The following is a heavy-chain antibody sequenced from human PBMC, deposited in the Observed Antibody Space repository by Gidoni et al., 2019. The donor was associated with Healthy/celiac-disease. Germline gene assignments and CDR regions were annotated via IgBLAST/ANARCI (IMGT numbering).Heavy chain of an antibody. CDR2: IIWNSGSI. D-gene: IGHD3-3*01. CDR3: AKACRFLEWLAQVDY. J-gene: IGHJ4*02. Sequence: EVQLVESGGGLVQPGRSLRLSCAPSGFTFDDYAMHWVRKAPGKGLGWVSGIIWNSGSIGYADSVKGRFTISRDNAKNSLYLQMNSLGAEDTALYYCAKACRFLEWLAQVDYWGQGTLVTVSS. CDR1: GFTFDDYA. V-gene: IGHV3-9*01.